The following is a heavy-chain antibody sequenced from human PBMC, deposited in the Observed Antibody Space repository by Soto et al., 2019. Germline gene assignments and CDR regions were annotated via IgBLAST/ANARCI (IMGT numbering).Heavy chain of an antibody. CDR1: GYTFTNYV. D-gene: IGHD3-22*01. CDR2: ISVFNGNT. Sequence: ASVKVSCKASGYTFTNYVMSCVLQSPLQGLEWMGWISVFNGNTNYAQKLQGRVTMTTDTSTSTAHMELRSLRSDDTAVYYCARIVGITALVDAYDIWGQGTLVTVSS. J-gene: IGHJ3*02. CDR3: ARIVGITALVDAYDI. V-gene: IGHV1-18*04.